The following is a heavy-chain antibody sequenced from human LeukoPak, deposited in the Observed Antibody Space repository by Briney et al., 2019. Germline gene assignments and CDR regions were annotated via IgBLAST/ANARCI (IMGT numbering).Heavy chain of an antibody. Sequence: SETLSLTCTVSGGSISSYYWSWIRQPPGKGLEWIGYIYYSGSTNYNPSLKSRVTISVDTSKNQFSLKLSSVTAADTAVYYCAGLVGRYSSGLYYYYFDYWGQGTLVTVSS. J-gene: IGHJ4*02. CDR2: IYYSGST. V-gene: IGHV4-59*01. CDR3: AGLVGRYSSGLYYYYFDY. CDR1: GGSISSYY. D-gene: IGHD3-22*01.